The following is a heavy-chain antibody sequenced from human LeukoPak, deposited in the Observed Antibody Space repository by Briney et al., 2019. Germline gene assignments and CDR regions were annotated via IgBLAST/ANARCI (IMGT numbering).Heavy chain of an antibody. CDR2: INHSGST. CDR1: GGSISSSSYY. D-gene: IGHD6-13*01. V-gene: IGHV4-39*07. CDR3: ASRLKYSSKGYHFDY. Sequence: PSETLSLTCTVSGGSISSSSYYWGWIRQPPGKGLEWIGEINHSGSTNYNPSLKSRVTISVDTSKNQFSLKLSSVTAADTAVYYCASRLKYSSKGYHFDYWGQGTLVTVSS. J-gene: IGHJ4*02.